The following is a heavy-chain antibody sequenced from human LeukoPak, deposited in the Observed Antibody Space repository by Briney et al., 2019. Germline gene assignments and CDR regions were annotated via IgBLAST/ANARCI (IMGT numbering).Heavy chain of an antibody. Sequence: ASVKVSCKASGYTLTSYGISWVRQAPGQGLEWMGWISAYNGNTRYAQKLQGRVTMTTDSSTSTAYMELRSLRSDDTAVYYCARTEKAYCGGVCDNYHMDVWGRGTTVTVSS. CDR2: ISAYNGNT. J-gene: IGHJ6*03. CDR3: ARTEKAYCGGVCDNYHMDV. V-gene: IGHV1-18*01. CDR1: GYTLTSYG. D-gene: IGHD2-21*02.